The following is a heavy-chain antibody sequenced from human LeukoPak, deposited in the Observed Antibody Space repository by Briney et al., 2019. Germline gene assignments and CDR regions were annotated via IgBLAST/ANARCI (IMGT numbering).Heavy chain of an antibody. CDR2: IGVRT. CDR3: AAGHQNSLEGY. D-gene: IGHD1-1*01. J-gene: IGHJ4*02. Sequence: PGGSLRLSCAASGFSITDWPLSWVRQAPGEGLEWVSAIGVRTHYADSEKGRFTISRDGSKNTLYLQMNSLTVEDTAIYFCAAGHQNSLEGYWGQGTLVSVAS. CDR1: GFSITDWP. V-gene: IGHV3-23*01.